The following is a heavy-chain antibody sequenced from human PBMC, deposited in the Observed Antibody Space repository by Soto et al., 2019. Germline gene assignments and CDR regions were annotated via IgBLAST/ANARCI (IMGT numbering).Heavy chain of an antibody. CDR2: TYSGGDT. CDR3: ARNGAGAAVGL. D-gene: IGHD1-26*01. V-gene: IGHV3-66*01. CDR1: GVTVGNNY. Sequence: EVRLVESGGGLVQPGGSLRLSCAASGVTVGNNYMSWVRQAPGKGLEWVSVTYSGGDTRYADSVKGRFTMSRDHTKNTVVFENDSPRAEGKAVEFWARNGAGAAVGLRGQGSLVTVSS. J-gene: IGHJ4*02.